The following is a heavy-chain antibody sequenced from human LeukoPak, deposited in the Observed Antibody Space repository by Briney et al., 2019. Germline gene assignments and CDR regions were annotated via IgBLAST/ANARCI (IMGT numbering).Heavy chain of an antibody. D-gene: IGHD5-18*01. J-gene: IGHJ4*02. CDR1: GGSFSGYY. CDR3: ARDIGYPDY. V-gene: IGHV4-34*01. Sequence: PSETLSLTCAVYGGSFSGYYWSWIRQPPGKGLEWIGEINHSGSTNHNPSLKSRVTISVDTSKNQFSLKLSSVTAADTAVYYCARDIGYPDYWGQGTLVTVSS. CDR2: INHSGST.